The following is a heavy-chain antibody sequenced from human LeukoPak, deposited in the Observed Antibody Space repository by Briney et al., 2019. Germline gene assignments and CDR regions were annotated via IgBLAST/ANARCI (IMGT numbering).Heavy chain of an antibody. CDR3: ARAGYCSGGSCHTGAFDI. J-gene: IGHJ3*02. Sequence: ASVKVSCKASGYTFTSYGITWVRQAPGQGLEWMGWISPYNDNANYAQQLQGRVTMTTDTSTSTAYMELRSLRSDDTAVYYCARAGYCSGGSCHTGAFDIWGQGTMVTGSS. D-gene: IGHD2-15*01. CDR1: GYTFTSYG. CDR2: ISPYNDNA. V-gene: IGHV1-18*01.